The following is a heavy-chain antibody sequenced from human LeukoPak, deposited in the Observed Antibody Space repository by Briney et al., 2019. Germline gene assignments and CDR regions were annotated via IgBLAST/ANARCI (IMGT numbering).Heavy chain of an antibody. Sequence: SETLSLTCAVYGGSFSGYYWSWIRQPPGKGLERIGEINHSGSTNYNPSLKSRVTISVDTSKNQFSLKLSSVTAADTAVYYCAIYDSSGYYHDYWGQGTLVTVSS. CDR2: INHSGST. D-gene: IGHD3-22*01. CDR1: GGSFSGYY. J-gene: IGHJ4*02. V-gene: IGHV4-34*01. CDR3: AIYDSSGYYHDY.